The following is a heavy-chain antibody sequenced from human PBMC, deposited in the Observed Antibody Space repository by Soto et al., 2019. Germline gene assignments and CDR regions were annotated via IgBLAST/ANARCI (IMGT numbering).Heavy chain of an antibody. J-gene: IGHJ3*02. CDR2: MNPNSGNT. V-gene: IGHV1-8*01. CDR1: GYTLTSYD. D-gene: IGHD2-21*01. Sequence: ASVKVSCKASGYTLTSYDINWVRQATGQGLEWMGWMNPNSGNTDYAQKFQGRVTMTTDTSTSTAYMELSSLRSEDTAVYYCAMCYWVIDNAAFDIWGQGTMVTVSS. CDR3: AMCYWVIDNAAFDI.